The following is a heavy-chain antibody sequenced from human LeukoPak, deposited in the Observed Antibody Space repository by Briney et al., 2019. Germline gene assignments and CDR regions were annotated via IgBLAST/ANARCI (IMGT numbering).Heavy chain of an antibody. Sequence: GGSLRLSCAASGFTFSSYSMNWVRQAPGKGLEWVSYISSSSSTIYYADSVKGRFTISRDNAKNSLYLQMNSLRAEDTAVYYCAGQDYYDSSGYYYDAFDIWGQGTMVTVSS. CDR1: GFTFSSYS. J-gene: IGHJ3*02. CDR2: ISSSSSTI. V-gene: IGHV3-48*04. D-gene: IGHD3-22*01. CDR3: AGQDYYDSSGYYYDAFDI.